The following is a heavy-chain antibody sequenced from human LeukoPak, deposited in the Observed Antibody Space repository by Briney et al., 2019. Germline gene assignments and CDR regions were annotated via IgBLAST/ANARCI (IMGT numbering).Heavy chain of an antibody. CDR2: IYYTGNT. V-gene: IGHV4-59*12. J-gene: IGHJ3*02. CDR3: ARGIVGAAHHAFDI. D-gene: IGHD1-26*01. CDR1: GGSISNYY. Sequence: SETLSLTCTVSGGSISNYYWNWIRQPPGKGLEWIGYIYYTGNTNYNPSLKSRVTISVDTSKNQFSLKLSSVTAADTAVYYCARGIVGAAHHAFDIWGQGTMVTVSS.